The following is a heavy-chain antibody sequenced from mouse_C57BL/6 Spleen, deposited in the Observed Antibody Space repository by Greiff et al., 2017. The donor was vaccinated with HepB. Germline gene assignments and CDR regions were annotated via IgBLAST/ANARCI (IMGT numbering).Heavy chain of an antibody. CDR3: ARGGYFDY. Sequence: VQLKESGAELVMPGASVKLSCKASGYTFTSYWMHWVKQRPGQGLEWIGEIDPSDSYTNYNQKFKGKSTLTVDKSSSTAYMQLSSLTSEDSAVYYCARGGYFDYWGQGTTLTVSS. CDR1: GYTFTSYW. CDR2: IDPSDSYT. J-gene: IGHJ2*01. V-gene: IGHV1-69*01.